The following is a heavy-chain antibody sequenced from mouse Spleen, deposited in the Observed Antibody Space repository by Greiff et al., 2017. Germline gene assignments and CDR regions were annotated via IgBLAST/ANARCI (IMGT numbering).Heavy chain of an antibody. D-gene: IGHD2-5*01. Sequence: VQLQQSGAELARPGASVKMSCKTSGYTFTSYTMHWVKQRPGQGLEWIGYINPSSGYTKYNQKFKDKATLTADKSSSTAYMQLSSLTSEDSAVYYCARWPYSNYAMDYWGQGTSVTVSS. V-gene: IGHV1-4*01. CDR3: ARWPYSNYAMDY. J-gene: IGHJ4*01. CDR2: INPSSGYT. CDR1: GYTFTSYT.